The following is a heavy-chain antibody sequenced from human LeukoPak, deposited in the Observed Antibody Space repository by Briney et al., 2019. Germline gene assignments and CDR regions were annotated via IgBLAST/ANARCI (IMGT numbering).Heavy chain of an antibody. J-gene: IGHJ4*02. D-gene: IGHD3-16*01. V-gene: IGHV3-30*02. CDR3: AKGSLADIDY. CDR2: IRHDGSIK. CDR1: GFIFSTYG. Sequence: GGSLRLSCAASGFIFSTYGMYWVRQAPGKGLEWVAFIRHDGSIKNYADSVKGRSTISRDNSKNTLYLQMNSLRAEDTAVYYCAKGSLADIDYWGQGTLVTVSS.